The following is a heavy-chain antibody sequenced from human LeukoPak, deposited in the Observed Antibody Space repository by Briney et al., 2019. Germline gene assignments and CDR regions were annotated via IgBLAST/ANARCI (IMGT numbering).Heavy chain of an antibody. Sequence: SETLSLTCTVSGGSISSYYWSWIRQPPGKGLEWIGYIYYSGTTNYNPSLKSRVTMSVETSKNQFSLMLSSVTAADTAVYYCARDSLIQLWCRGDYYYVMDVWGQGTTVTVSS. CDR1: GGSISSYY. CDR2: IYYSGTT. CDR3: ARDSLIQLWCRGDYYYVMDV. V-gene: IGHV4-59*12. D-gene: IGHD5-18*01. J-gene: IGHJ6*02.